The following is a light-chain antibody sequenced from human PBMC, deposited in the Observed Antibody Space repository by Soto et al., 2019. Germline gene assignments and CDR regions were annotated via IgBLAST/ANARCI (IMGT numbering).Light chain of an antibody. CDR3: RHYNSYSEA. Sequence: IPLTHSPSTLSRSPGHRLTISFRASQTISSWLAWYQQKPGKAPKLLIYKASTLKSGVPSRFSGSGSGTEFTLTISSLQPDDFATYYCRHYNSYSEAFGQGTKVDI. CDR1: QTISSW. CDR2: KAS. V-gene: IGKV1-5*03. J-gene: IGKJ1*01.